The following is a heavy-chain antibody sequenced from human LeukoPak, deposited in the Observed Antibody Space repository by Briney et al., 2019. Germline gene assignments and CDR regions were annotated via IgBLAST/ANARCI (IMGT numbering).Heavy chain of an antibody. CDR1: GFTFSSYG. CDR3: AKDSPGSGIAVAGGPDY. J-gene: IGHJ4*02. Sequence: GGSLRLSXAASGFTFSSYGMHWVRQAPGKGLEWVAFIRYDGSNKYYADSVKGRFTISRDNSKNTLYLQMNSLRAEDTAVYYCAKDSPGSGIAVAGGPDYWGQGTLVTVSS. CDR2: IRYDGSNK. D-gene: IGHD6-19*01. V-gene: IGHV3-30*02.